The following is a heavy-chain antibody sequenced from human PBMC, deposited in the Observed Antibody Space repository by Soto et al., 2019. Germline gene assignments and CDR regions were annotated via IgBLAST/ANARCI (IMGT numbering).Heavy chain of an antibody. J-gene: IGHJ6*03. V-gene: IGHV3-64*01. CDR3: ARGAEHWVVPNYYHYSMDV. D-gene: IGHD6-19*01. CDR1: GFTLSSYA. CDR2: ISSNGGTT. Sequence: GGSLRLSCAASGFTLSSYAIHWVRQAPGKGLEHVSGISSNGGTTYYANSVKGRFTISRDSSKNTLYLQMTSLRAEDMAVYYCARGAEHWVVPNYYHYSMDVWGKGTTVTVSS.